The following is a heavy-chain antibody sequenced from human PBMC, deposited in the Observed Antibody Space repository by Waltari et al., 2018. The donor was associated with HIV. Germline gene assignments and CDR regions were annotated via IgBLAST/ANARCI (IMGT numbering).Heavy chain of an antibody. J-gene: IGHJ6*02. CDR1: GFTFSSHG. V-gene: IGHV3-30*02. Sequence: QVQLVESGGGVVQPGGSLRLSCAASGFTFSSHGMHWVRQAPGKGLEWVAFIRYDGSNKYYADSVKGRFTISRDNSKNTLYLQMNSLRAEDTAVYYCAKDHVVVVPAAIHYYGMDVWGQGTTVTVSS. CDR3: AKDHVVVVPAAIHYYGMDV. D-gene: IGHD2-2*01. CDR2: IRYDGSNK.